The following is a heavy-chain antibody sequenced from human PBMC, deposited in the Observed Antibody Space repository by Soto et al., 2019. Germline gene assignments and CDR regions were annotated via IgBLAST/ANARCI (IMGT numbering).Heavy chain of an antibody. CDR3: GKEGGHYYGSGSGGFR. CDR1: GFTFSSYA. V-gene: IGHV3-23*01. CDR2: ISGSGGST. J-gene: IGHJ4*02. D-gene: IGHD3-10*01. Sequence: EVQLLESGGGLVQPGGSLRLSCAASGFTFSSYAMSWVRQAPGKGLEWVSAISGSGGSTYYANYVKGRFTISRDNSKNTLYLQMNSLRAEDTAVYYCGKEGGHYYGSGSGGFRWGQGTLVTVSS.